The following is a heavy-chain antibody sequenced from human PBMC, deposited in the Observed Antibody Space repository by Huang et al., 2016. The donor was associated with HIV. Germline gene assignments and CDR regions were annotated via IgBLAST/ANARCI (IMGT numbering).Heavy chain of an antibody. CDR3: ARDSSWLAMSDNGGGRDVLDF. CDR2: ISAYNGDR. V-gene: IGHV1-18*04. J-gene: IGHJ3*01. CDR1: GYTFNTHG. D-gene: IGHD3-9*01. Sequence: SVKVSCKSSGYTFNTHGISWVRQAPGQGLEWMGWISAYNGDRNYAQKFQGRVTMTTYTSTSTAYLELRSLRSDDTAAYFCARDSSWLAMSDNGGGRDVLDFWGQGTLVIVSS.